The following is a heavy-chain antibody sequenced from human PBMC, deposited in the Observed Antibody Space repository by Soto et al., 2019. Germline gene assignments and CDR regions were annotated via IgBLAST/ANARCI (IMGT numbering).Heavy chain of an antibody. CDR2: IYYSGST. V-gene: IGHV4-59*01. J-gene: IGHJ6*03. CDR3: TALEIDSYYYYMDV. CDR1: GGSISSYY. Sequence: SETLSLTCTVSGGSISSYYWSWIRQPPGKGLEWIGYIYYSGSTNYNPSLKSRVTISVDTSKNQFSLKLSSVTAADTAVYYCTALEIDSYYYYMDVWGKGTTDTVSS. D-gene: IGHD2-21*01.